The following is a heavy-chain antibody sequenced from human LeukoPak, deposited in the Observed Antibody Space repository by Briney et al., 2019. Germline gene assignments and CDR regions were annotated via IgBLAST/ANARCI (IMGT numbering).Heavy chain of an antibody. CDR1: SNYA. J-gene: IGHJ6*02. CDR2: ISGNDGRT. D-gene: IGHD2-2*01. CDR3: AKGTSTSCYGALDV. Sequence: PGGSLRLSCAAFSNYAMSWVRQAPGKGLEWVSVISGNDGRTYYADSVKGRFAISRDNSKNTLYLQMNSLRAEDTAVCYCAKGTSTSCYGALDVWGQGTTVTVSS. V-gene: IGHV3-23*01.